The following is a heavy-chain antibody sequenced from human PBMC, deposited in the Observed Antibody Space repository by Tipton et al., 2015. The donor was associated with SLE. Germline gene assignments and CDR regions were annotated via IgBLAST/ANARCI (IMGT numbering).Heavy chain of an antibody. V-gene: IGHV4-59*01. CDR2: IYYSGST. CDR1: GGSISSYY. J-gene: IGHJ4*02. D-gene: IGHD6-13*01. CDR3: ARHRMMDSISWAYCLDY. Sequence: LRLSCTVSGGSISSYYWSWIRQPPGKGLEWIGYIYYSGSTNYNPSLKSRVTISVDTSKNQFSLKLSSVTAADTAVYYCARHRMMDSISWAYCLDYRGQGTLVSVSS.